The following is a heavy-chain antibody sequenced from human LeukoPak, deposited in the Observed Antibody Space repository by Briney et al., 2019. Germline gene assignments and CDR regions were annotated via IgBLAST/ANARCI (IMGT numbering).Heavy chain of an antibody. J-gene: IGHJ6*03. CDR3: AKDFSPVYYYGSGSYYMDV. Sequence: GGSLRLSCAASGFTFSSYGMHWVRQAPGKGLEWVAVIWYDGSNKYYADSVKGRFIISRDNSKNTLYLQMNSLRAEATAVYYCAKDFSPVYYYGSGSYYMDVWGKGTTVTVSS. CDR2: IWYDGSNK. D-gene: IGHD3-10*01. V-gene: IGHV3-33*06. CDR1: GFTFSSYG.